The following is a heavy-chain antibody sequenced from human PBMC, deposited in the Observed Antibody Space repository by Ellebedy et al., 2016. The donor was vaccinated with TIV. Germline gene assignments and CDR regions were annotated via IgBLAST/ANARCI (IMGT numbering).Heavy chain of an antibody. CDR3: ARGPAIFGVSSYYYAMDV. D-gene: IGHD3-3*01. Sequence: GGSLRLSCAVSGFTFSSNWMSWVRQAPGKGLEWVAVISYDGSNKYYADSVKGRLTISRANSKNTLYLQMNSLRAEDTAVYYCARGPAIFGVSSYYYAMDVWGLGSTVTVSS. CDR1: GFTFSSNW. V-gene: IGHV3-30-3*01. CDR2: ISYDGSNK. J-gene: IGHJ6*02.